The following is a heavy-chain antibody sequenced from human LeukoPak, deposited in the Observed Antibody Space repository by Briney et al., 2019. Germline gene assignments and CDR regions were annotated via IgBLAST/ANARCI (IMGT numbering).Heavy chain of an antibody. V-gene: IGHV3-30*18. CDR3: AKLWWEPNDY. CDR2: ISYDGSNK. Sequence: GGSLRLSCAASGFTFSSYGMHWVRQAPGKGLEWVAVISYDGSNKYYADSVKGRFTISRDNSKSTLYLQMNSLRAEDTAVYYCAKLWWEPNDYWGQGTLVTVSS. CDR1: GFTFSSYG. J-gene: IGHJ4*02. D-gene: IGHD2-21*01.